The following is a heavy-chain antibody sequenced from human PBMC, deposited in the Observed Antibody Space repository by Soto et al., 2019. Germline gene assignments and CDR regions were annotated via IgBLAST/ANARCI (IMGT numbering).Heavy chain of an antibody. CDR3: TREIIENSDGLYDAFDI. D-gene: IGHD5-18*01. V-gene: IGHV1-2*02. Sequence: GASVKVSCKTSGYTFTDYYTHWVRQAPGQGLEWMGWMNPKSGGAYFAQKFQGRVTLTRDTSIGTAYIEVNSLTSDDTAVYFCTREIIENSDGLYDAFDIWGQGTTVTVSS. J-gene: IGHJ3*02. CDR1: GYTFTDYY. CDR2: MNPKSGGA.